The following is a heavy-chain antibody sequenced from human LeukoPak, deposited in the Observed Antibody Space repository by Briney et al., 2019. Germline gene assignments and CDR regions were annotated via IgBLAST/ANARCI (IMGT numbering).Heavy chain of an antibody. V-gene: IGHV4-39*07. Sequence: SETLSLTCAISGGSITSSSYYWVWIRQPPGKGLEWIGNIYYSGSTHYNPSLKSRVNISVDTSKNQFSLKLSSVTAADTAVYYCARMLEHYDSNTYLWYFDYWGQGTLVTVSS. J-gene: IGHJ4*02. CDR1: GGSITSSSYY. CDR2: IYYSGST. CDR3: ARMLEHYDSNTYLWYFDY. D-gene: IGHD3-22*01.